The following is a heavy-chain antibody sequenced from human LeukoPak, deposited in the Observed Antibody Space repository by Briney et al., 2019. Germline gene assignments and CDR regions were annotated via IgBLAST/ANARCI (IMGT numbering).Heavy chain of an antibody. CDR3: ARTPGSGLFFDY. D-gene: IGHD6-19*01. CDR2: ISSSSSYI. V-gene: IGHV3-21*01. CDR1: GFTFSSYS. J-gene: IGHJ4*02. Sequence: GGSLRLSCAASGFTFSSYSMNWVRQAPGKGLEWASSISSSSSYIYYADSVKGRFTISRDNAKNSLYLQMNSLRAEDTAVYYCARTPGSGLFFDYWGQGTLVTVSS.